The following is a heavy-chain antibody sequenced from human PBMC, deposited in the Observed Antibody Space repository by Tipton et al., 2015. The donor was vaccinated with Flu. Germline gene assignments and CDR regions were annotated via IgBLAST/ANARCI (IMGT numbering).Heavy chain of an antibody. J-gene: IGHJ4*02. CDR3: ARDLTTIFGGAFDN. D-gene: IGHD3-3*01. CDR2: IYTSGST. CDR1: GGSISSGSYY. V-gene: IGHV4-61*02. Sequence: TLSLTCTVSGGSISSGSYYWSWIRQPAGKGLEWIGRIYTSGSTNYNPSLKSRVTISVDTSKNQFSLKLSSVTAADTAVYYCARDLTTIFGGAFDNWGQGTLVTVSS.